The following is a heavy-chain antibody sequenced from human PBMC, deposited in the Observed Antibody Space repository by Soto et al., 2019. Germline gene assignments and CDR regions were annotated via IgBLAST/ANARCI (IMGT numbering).Heavy chain of an antibody. D-gene: IGHD4-4*01. V-gene: IGHV4-34*01. CDR2: IKRSGNT. J-gene: IGHJ3*02. CDR3: ARGLTTVYLMSRYYAFDI. Sequence: QVQLQQWGAGLLKPSETLSLTCGVYGRYFHDDYWSWISQSPGKGLAWIGEIKRSGNTYYNPSLGRRVSTSTDLSKNQFSLSLTSVTAADTAVYYCARGLTTVYLMSRYYAFDIWRQGTMVTVSS. CDR1: GRYFHDDY.